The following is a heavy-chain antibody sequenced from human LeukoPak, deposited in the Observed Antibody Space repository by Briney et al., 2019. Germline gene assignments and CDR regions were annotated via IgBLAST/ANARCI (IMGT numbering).Heavy chain of an antibody. D-gene: IGHD1-26*01. Sequence: GGSLRLPCVASGLTASSNYMSWVRQAPGKGLEWVSVIYSGGNTYYADSVKGRFTISRDNSKNTLYLQMNSLRAEDTAVYYCARDADSGSYYFDYWGQGTLVTVSS. CDR2: IYSGGNT. V-gene: IGHV3-53*01. CDR1: GLTASSNY. CDR3: ARDADSGSYYFDY. J-gene: IGHJ4*02.